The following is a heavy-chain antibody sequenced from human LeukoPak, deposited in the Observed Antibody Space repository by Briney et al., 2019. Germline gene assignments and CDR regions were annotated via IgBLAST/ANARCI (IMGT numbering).Heavy chain of an antibody. D-gene: IGHD1-7*01. V-gene: IGHV1-8*01. J-gene: IGHJ4*02. CDR2: MNPNSGNT. CDR3: ARGHELQMALDY. CDR1: GYTFTSYD. Sequence: GDSVKVSCKASGYTFTSYDINWVRQATGQGLEWMGWMNPNSGNTGYAQKFQGRVTMTRNTSISTAYMELSSLRSEDTAVYYCARGHELQMALDYWGQGTLVTVSS.